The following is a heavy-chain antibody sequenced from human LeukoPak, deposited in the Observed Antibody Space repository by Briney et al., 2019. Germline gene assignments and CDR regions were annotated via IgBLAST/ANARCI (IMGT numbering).Heavy chain of an antibody. CDR3: AKGFRYFDY. D-gene: IGHD3-10*01. V-gene: IGHV3-23*01. Sequence: GGSLRLSCAASGFTFSSYAMSWVRQAPGKAPEWVSGISGSGGSTYSADSVKGRFTISRDNSKNTLYLQMNTLRAEDTAVYYCAKGFRYFDYWGQGSLVTVSS. CDR1: GFTFSSYA. J-gene: IGHJ4*02. CDR2: ISGSGGST.